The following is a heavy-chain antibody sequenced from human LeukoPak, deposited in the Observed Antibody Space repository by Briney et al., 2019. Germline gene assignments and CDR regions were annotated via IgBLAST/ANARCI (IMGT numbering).Heavy chain of an antibody. CDR2: IRSKAYGGTT. Sequence: GGSLRLSCTTSGFTFGDYAMSWFRQAPGKGLEWVSFIRSKAYGGTTEYAASVKGRFTISRDDSKSIAYLQMNSLKTEDTAVYYCTRGGYYDSSGYPFFDSWGQGTLVTVSS. J-gene: IGHJ4*02. D-gene: IGHD3-22*01. V-gene: IGHV3-49*03. CDR3: TRGGYYDSSGYPFFDS. CDR1: GFTFGDYA.